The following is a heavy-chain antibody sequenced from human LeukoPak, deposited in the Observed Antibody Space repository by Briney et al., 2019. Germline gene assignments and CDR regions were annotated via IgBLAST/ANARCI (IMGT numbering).Heavy chain of an antibody. Sequence: TGGSLRLSCAASGFTFSSHWMHWVRQAPGKGLVWVSRINSDGSSTRYADSVKGRFTIFRDNSRNTLYLQMNSLRADDTAVYYCASYGSGSYGDAFGIWGQGTMVTVSS. D-gene: IGHD3-10*01. CDR2: INSDGSST. V-gene: IGHV3-74*01. CDR1: GFTFSSHW. CDR3: ASYGSGSYGDAFGI. J-gene: IGHJ3*02.